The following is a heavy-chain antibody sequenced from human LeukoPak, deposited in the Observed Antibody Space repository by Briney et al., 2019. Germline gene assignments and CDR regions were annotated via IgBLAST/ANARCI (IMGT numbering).Heavy chain of an antibody. V-gene: IGHV3-23*01. CDR1: GFTFSGFS. CDR3: AKISAAYSDFGYLDS. Sequence: PGGSLRLSCAASGFTFSGFSLSWVRQAPGKGLEWVSAISGSGGSTYYADSVKGRFTISRDNSKNTLYLQMNSLRAEDTAVYYCAKISAAYSDFGYLDSWGQGPLVTVSS. D-gene: IGHD4-11*01. CDR2: ISGSGGST. J-gene: IGHJ4*02.